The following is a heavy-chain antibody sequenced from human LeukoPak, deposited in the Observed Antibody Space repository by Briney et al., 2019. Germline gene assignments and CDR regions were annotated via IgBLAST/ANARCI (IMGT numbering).Heavy chain of an antibody. J-gene: IGHJ4*02. V-gene: IGHV3-30*03. Sequence: GGSLRLSCSASGFTFSSYGMHWVRQAPGKGLEWVAVISSDGGNKYYGDSLKGRVSISRDNSKNTVFLQMNGLRAEDTAVYYCARRIGTNDDYWGQGTLVTVSS. CDR2: ISSDGGNK. CDR1: GFTFSSYG. D-gene: IGHD1-7*01. CDR3: ARRIGTNDDY.